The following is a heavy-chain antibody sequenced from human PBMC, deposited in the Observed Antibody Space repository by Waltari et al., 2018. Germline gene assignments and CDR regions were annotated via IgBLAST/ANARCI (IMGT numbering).Heavy chain of an antibody. CDR1: GFTVRNY. J-gene: IGHJ5*01. Sequence: EVQLVESGGGLIQPGGSLRLSCAASGFTVRNYMSWVRQAPGKGLECVSVIYTGGSTDYADSVKGRFTISRDNSKNTLYLQMNSLRAEDTAVYYCATSMAVAGKGRGWFDSWGQGTLVTVSS. CDR2: IYTGGST. V-gene: IGHV3-53*01. CDR3: ATSMAVAGKGRGWFDS. D-gene: IGHD6-19*01.